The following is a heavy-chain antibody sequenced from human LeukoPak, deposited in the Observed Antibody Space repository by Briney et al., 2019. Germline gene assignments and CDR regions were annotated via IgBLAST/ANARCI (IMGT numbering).Heavy chain of an antibody. Sequence: PGGSLRLSCAASGFTVSSNYMSWARQAPGKGLEWVSVIYSGGSTYYADSVKGRFTISRDNSKNTLYLQMNSLRAEDTAVYYCASHQHGDRGGNYEPWGQGTLVTVSS. CDR1: GFTVSSNY. CDR2: IYSGGST. J-gene: IGHJ5*02. V-gene: IGHV3-66*02. D-gene: IGHD4-11*01. CDR3: ASHQHGDRGGNYEP.